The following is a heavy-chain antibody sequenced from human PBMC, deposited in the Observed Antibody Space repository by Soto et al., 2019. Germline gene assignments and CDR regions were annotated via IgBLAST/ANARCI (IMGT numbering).Heavy chain of an antibody. D-gene: IGHD1-26*01. Sequence: DAVKVSCKAAGDTFTSYGISWVRQAPGQGLEWMGWISAYNGNTNYAQKLQGRVTMTTDTSTSTAYMELRSLRSDDTAVYYCAKVGVGATNYYYYAMDVWGQGTMVTVSS. CDR1: GDTFTSYG. CDR2: ISAYNGNT. V-gene: IGHV1-18*01. CDR3: AKVGVGATNYYYYAMDV. J-gene: IGHJ6*02.